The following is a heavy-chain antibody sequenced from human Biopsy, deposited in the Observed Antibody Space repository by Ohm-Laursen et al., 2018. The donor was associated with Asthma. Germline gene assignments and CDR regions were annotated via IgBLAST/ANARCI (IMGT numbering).Heavy chain of an antibody. J-gene: IGHJ4*02. CDR1: GGTFNTYV. CDR2: INSVFGTT. D-gene: IGHD2-2*01. CDR3: ARKAGSCISRTCYSLDF. Sequence: SVKVSCKSPGGTFNTYVIGWVRQAPGQGLEWMGGINSVFGTTTYPQKFQDRVTITADDSTSTVYIELSSLRSEDTAVYYCARKAGSCISRTCYSLDFWGQGTLVTVSS. V-gene: IGHV1-69*13.